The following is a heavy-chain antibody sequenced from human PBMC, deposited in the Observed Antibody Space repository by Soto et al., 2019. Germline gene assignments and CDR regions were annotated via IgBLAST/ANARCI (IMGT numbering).Heavy chain of an antibody. CDR1: GFTVSSNY. CDR3: AKRRGDGYFDL. V-gene: IGHV3-53*01. J-gene: IGHJ2*01. Sequence: EVQLVESGGGLIQPGGSLRLSCAASGFTVSSNYMSWVRQAPGKGLEWVSVIGGTSGSTYYADSVKGRFTISRDNSKNTLSLQMSRLRAEDTAVYYCAKRRGDGYFDLWGRGTLVTVSS. D-gene: IGHD7-27*01. CDR2: IGGTSGST.